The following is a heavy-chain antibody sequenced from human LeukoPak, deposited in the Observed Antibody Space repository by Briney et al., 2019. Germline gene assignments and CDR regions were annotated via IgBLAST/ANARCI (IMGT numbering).Heavy chain of an antibody. J-gene: IGHJ4*02. D-gene: IGHD5-18*01. CDR3: ARHLSGVTGYSYGRGIDY. CDR2: IKKDGSEN. V-gene: IGHV3-7*01. CDR1: GFTFSSYW. Sequence: GGSLRLSCAASGFTFSSYWMSWVRQAPGKGLDWVANIKKDGSENYYVDSVKGRFTISRDNAKKSLYLQMKSLRAEDTAVYYCARHLSGVTGYSYGRGIDYWGQGTLVTVSS.